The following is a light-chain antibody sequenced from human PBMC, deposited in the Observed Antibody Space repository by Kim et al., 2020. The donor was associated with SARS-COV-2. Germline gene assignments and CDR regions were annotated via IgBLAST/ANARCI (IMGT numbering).Light chain of an antibody. CDR3: QAWDSSIWV. V-gene: IGLV3-1*01. CDR2: QDS. J-gene: IGLJ3*02. Sequence: MSPGQPASITCSGDKLGDKYACWYQQKPGQSPVLFIYQDSKRPSGIPERFSGSNSGNTATLTIGGTQAMDEADYYFQAWDSSIWVFGGGTQLTFL. CDR1: KLGDKY.